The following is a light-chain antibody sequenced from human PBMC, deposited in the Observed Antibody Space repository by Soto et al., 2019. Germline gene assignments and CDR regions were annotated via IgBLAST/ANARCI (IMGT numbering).Light chain of an antibody. CDR1: QGIDSY. V-gene: IGKV1-9*01. CDR2: ETS. Sequence: IQLTQSPSSLSASVGDRVTITCRASQGIDSYLAWYQQRPGKVPQLLIYETSILQSGVSSRVSASGSGTDFTLTISSLQAEDFATYAGQQTRSYPSTFGGGTKVEIK. CDR3: QQTRSYPST. J-gene: IGKJ4*01.